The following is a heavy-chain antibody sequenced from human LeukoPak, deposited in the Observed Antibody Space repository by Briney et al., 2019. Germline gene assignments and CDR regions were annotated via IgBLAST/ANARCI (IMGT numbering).Heavy chain of an antibody. CDR1: GFTFSDYP. V-gene: IGHV3-64*01. Sequence: GGCLRLSCAASGFTFSDYPMHWVRQAPGKGLEYVSAITTNGGTTYYATSVKGRFIISRDNSKNTLYLQMGSLRVEDMGVYYCARLSPIVVAPGALDIWGQGTMVTVSS. D-gene: IGHD2-15*01. CDR2: ITTNGGTT. CDR3: ARLSPIVVAPGALDI. J-gene: IGHJ3*02.